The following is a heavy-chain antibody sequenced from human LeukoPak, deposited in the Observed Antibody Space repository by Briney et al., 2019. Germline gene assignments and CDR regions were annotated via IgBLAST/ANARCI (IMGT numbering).Heavy chain of an antibody. CDR2: ISAYNGNT. J-gene: IGHJ5*02. D-gene: IGHD6-6*01. CDR3: ARGRKGSSGADWFDP. Sequence: ASVKVSCMASGYTFTSYGISWVRQAPGQGLEWMGWISAYNGNTNYTQKLQGRVTITRNTSISTAYMELSSLRSEDTAVYYCARGRKGSSGADWFDPWGQGTLVTVSS. V-gene: IGHV1-18*01. CDR1: GYTFTSYG.